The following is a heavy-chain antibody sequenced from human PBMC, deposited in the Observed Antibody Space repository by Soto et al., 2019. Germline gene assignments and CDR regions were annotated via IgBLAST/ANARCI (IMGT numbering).Heavy chain of an antibody. CDR3: ASLEWESSGYADY. V-gene: IGHV3-7*03. Sequence: EVQLVESGAGLVQPGGSLRLSCAASGFTFSTNWMSWVRQAPGKGLEWVANIKKDGSEKYYVDSVKGRFTISRDNAKNSLYLQMNSLRAEDTAVYYCASLEWESSGYADYWGQGTLVTVSS. J-gene: IGHJ4*02. CDR2: IKKDGSEK. CDR1: GFTFSTNW. D-gene: IGHD5-12*01.